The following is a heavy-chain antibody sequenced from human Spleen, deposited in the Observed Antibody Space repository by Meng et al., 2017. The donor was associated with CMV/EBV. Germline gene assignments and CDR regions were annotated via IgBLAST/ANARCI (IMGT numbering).Heavy chain of an antibody. Sequence: GGSLRLSCVASGFTFSNAWMSWVRQAPGKGLEWVGRIKSKTDGGTTDYAAPVKGRFTISRDDSKNTLYLQMNSLKTEDTAVYYCTTEAYSSSWCWFDPWGQGTLVTVSS. V-gene: IGHV3-15*01. J-gene: IGHJ5*02. D-gene: IGHD6-13*01. CDR1: GFTFSNAW. CDR2: IKSKTDGGTT. CDR3: TTEAYSSSWCWFDP.